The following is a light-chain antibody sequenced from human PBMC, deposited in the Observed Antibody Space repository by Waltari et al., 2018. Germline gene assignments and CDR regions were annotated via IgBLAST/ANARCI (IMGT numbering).Light chain of an antibody. CDR3: QNHERLPAT. CDR1: QSVSKY. CDR2: AAS. Sequence: IVLTQYPGTLSLSPGERATLSCRASQSVSKYLAWYQQRPGQAPRLLIYAASTRATGIPDRFSGSGFGTDFSLTISRLEPEDFAVYYCQNHERLPATFGQGTKVEIK. J-gene: IGKJ1*01. V-gene: IGKV3-20*01.